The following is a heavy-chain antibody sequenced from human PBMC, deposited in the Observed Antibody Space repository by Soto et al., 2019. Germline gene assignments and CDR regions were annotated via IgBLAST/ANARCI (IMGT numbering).Heavy chain of an antibody. D-gene: IGHD6-19*01. J-gene: IGHJ4*02. Sequence: QVQLVQSGAEVKKPGASVKVSCKASGYTFTGYYMPWVRQAPGQGLEWMGWINPNSGCTNYAQKFQGRVTMTRETSISTAYMERSGLRSDDTAVYYCARGEGKQWLVQWDWGQGTLVTVSS. CDR1: GYTFTGYY. CDR3: ARGEGKQWLVQWD. CDR2: INPNSGCT. V-gene: IGHV1-2*02.